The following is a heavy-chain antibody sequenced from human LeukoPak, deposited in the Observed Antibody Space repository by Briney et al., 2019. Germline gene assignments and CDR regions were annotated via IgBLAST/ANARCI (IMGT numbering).Heavy chain of an antibody. D-gene: IGHD1-26*01. V-gene: IGHV3-48*01. Sequence: GGSLRLSCAASGFTFSSYSMNWVRQAPGKGLEWVSYISSSSSTIYYADSVKGRFTISRDNAKNSLYLQMNSLRAEDTAVYYCARDLIHVEGVGATRRGSFDIWGQGTMVTVSS. J-gene: IGHJ3*02. CDR1: GFTFSSYS. CDR3: ARDLIHVEGVGATRRGSFDI. CDR2: ISSSSSTI.